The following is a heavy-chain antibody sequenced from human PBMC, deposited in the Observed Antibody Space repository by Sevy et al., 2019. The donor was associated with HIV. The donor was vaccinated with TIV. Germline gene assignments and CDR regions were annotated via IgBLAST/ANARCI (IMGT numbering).Heavy chain of an antibody. J-gene: IGHJ4*02. V-gene: IGHV3-23*01. D-gene: IGHD1-26*01. Sequence: GGSLRLSCAASGFTFSSHAMSWVRQAPGKGLEWVSAIIKSGDRTYYADSVKGRFTISRDNSKNTLYLQMNSPRAEDTAVYYCAKDQPGSGWAFDYWGQGTLVTVSS. CDR2: IIKSGDRT. CDR3: AKDQPGSGWAFDY. CDR1: GFTFSSHA.